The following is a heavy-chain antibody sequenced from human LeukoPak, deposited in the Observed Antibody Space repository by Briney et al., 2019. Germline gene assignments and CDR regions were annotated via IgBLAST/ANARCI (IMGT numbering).Heavy chain of an antibody. CDR2: IWYDGSNK. CDR1: GFTFSSYG. V-gene: IGHV3-33*06. J-gene: IGHJ5*02. Sequence: PGRSLRLSCAASGFTFSSYGMHWVRQAPGRGLEWVAVIWYDGSNKYYADSVKGRFTISRDSSKNTLYLQMNSLRAEDTAVYYCAKGRSPSAMVNVGTFDPWGQGTLVTVSS. D-gene: IGHD5-18*01. CDR3: AKGRSPSAMVNVGTFDP.